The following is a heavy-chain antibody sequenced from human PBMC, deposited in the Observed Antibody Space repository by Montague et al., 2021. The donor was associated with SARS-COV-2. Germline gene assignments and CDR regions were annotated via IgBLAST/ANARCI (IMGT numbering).Heavy chain of an antibody. J-gene: IGHJ6*02. CDR1: GFTFSSYW. V-gene: IGHV3-7*01. CDR2: IKQDGSET. Sequence: SLRLSCAASGFTFSSYWMSWVRQAPGKGLEWVANIKQDGSETYYVDSVKGRFTISRDNAKNSLYLQMNSLRAEDTAVYYCARDRTYCSGGSCLYYYYYGMDVWGQGTTVTVSS. D-gene: IGHD2-15*01. CDR3: ARDRTYCSGGSCLYYYYYGMDV.